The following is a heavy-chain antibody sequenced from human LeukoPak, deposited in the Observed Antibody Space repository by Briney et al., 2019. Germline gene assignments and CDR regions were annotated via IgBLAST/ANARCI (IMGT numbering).Heavy chain of an antibody. CDR3: AKCPYDSSGYYFDY. Sequence: GGSLRLSCAASGFTFSSYAMTWVRQAPGKGLEWVSAISGSGGSTYYADSVKGRFTISRDNSKNTLYLQMNSLRAEDTAVYSCAKCPYDSSGYYFDYWGQGTLVTVSS. J-gene: IGHJ4*02. D-gene: IGHD3-22*01. CDR1: GFTFSSYA. V-gene: IGHV3-23*01. CDR2: ISGSGGST.